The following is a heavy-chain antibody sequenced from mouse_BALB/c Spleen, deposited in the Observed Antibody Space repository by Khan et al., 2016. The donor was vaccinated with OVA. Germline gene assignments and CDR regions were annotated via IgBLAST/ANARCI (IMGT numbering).Heavy chain of an antibody. CDR1: GYTFTDYS. CDR2: INTETGEP. J-gene: IGHJ2*01. CDR3: ARDRYEYFDY. Sequence: QIQLVQSGPELKKPGETVKISCKASGYTFTDYSMHWVKQAPGKGLKWMGWINTETGEPTYADDFKGRFAFSLETSASTAYLQINNLKNDDKATYFCARDRYEYFDYWGQGTTLTVSS. D-gene: IGHD2-14*01. V-gene: IGHV9-2-1*01.